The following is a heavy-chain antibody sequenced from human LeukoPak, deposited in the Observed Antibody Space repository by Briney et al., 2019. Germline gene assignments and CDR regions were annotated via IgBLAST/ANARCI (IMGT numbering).Heavy chain of an antibody. D-gene: IGHD3-22*01. J-gene: IGHJ4*02. V-gene: IGHV7-4-1*02. Sequence: ASVKVSCKASGNTFISYAMNWVRQAPGQGLEWMGWINTNTGNPTYAQGFTGRFVFSLDTSVSTAYLQISSLKAEDTAVYYCARGASGSSAYTSAGHWGQGTQVTVSS. CDR2: INTNTGNP. CDR1: GNTFISYA. CDR3: ARGASGSSAYTSAGH.